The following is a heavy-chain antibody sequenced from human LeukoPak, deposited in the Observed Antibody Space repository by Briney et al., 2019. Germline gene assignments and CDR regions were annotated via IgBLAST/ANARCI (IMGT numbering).Heavy chain of an antibody. CDR1: GFTFSSYG. CDR2: ISYDGSNK. CDR3: AKGMRRYYFDY. V-gene: IGHV3-30*18. J-gene: IGHJ4*02. D-gene: IGHD6-25*01. Sequence: PGGSLRLSCAASGFTFSSYGMHWVRQAPGKGLEWVAVISYDGSNKYYADSVKGRFTISRDNSKNTLYLQMNSLRAEDTAVYYCAKGMRRYYFDYWGQGTQVSVTS.